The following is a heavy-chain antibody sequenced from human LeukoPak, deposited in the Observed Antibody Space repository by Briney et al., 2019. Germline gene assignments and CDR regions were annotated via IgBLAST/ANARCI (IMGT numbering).Heavy chain of an antibody. CDR1: GFTFNTYA. D-gene: IGHD3-16*01. Sequence: PGGSLRLSCAASGFTFNTYAMSWVRQAPGKGLRWVSTISGSGGSTYYADSVKGRFTISRDNAKNSLYLQMTSLRVEDTAFYYCTKDMLISAVNPSLPDYWGQGTLVTVSS. V-gene: IGHV3-23*01. CDR3: TKDMLISAVNPSLPDY. CDR2: ISGSGGST. J-gene: IGHJ4*02.